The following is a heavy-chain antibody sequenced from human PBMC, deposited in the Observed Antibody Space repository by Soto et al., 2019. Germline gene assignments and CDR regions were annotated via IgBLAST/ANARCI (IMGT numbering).Heavy chain of an antibody. J-gene: IGHJ6*02. CDR2: ISEYNGKT. CDR1: GYTFTSYG. CDR3: ASEGDVSYYYYGMHV. D-gene: IGHD2-21*02. Sequence: QVQLVQSGGEVRRPGASVTVSCKASGYTFTSYGISCERQAPGQGLEWMGWISEYNGKTNNAQKVQDRITMTTDTSTSTVYLELRRLRFHDTAVYYCASEGDVSYYYYGMHVWGQWTTVTVSS. V-gene: IGHV1-18*01.